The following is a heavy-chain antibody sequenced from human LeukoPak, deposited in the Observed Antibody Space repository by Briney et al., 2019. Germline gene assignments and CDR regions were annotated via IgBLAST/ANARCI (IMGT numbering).Heavy chain of an antibody. D-gene: IGHD3-10*01. J-gene: IGHJ4*02. CDR1: GFTFSSYA. Sequence: PGGSLRLSCAASGFTFSSYAMSWVRQAPGKGLEWVSAISGSGGSTYYADSVKGRFTISRDNSKNTLYLQMNSLRAEDTAVYYCAKFGANMVRGVKGFLNDYWGQGTLVTVSS. CDR3: AKFGANMVRGVKGFLNDY. V-gene: IGHV3-23*01. CDR2: ISGSGGST.